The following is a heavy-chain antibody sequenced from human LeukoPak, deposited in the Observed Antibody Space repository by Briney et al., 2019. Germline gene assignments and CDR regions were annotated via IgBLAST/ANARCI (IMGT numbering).Heavy chain of an antibody. V-gene: IGHV3-23*01. CDR2: ISNRGGRI. Sequence: GGSLRLSCAAAGFTFSNYAMNWVRQAPGKGLEWVSCISNRGGRIYYADSVKGRFTISRDNSRNTLYLQMNTLRSEDTAVYYCARVGLLYCSSTSCENYYYYYGMDVWGQGTTVTVSS. J-gene: IGHJ6*02. D-gene: IGHD2-2*01. CDR3: ARVGLLYCSSTSCENYYYYYGMDV. CDR1: GFTFSNYA.